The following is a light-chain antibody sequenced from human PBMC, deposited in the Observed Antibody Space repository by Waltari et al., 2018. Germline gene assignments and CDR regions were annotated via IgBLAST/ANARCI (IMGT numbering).Light chain of an antibody. CDR2: WAA. V-gene: IGKV4-1*01. CDR3: QQYYSTPPRT. J-gene: IGKJ1*01. Sequence: DIVMTQSPDSLAVSLGERATIHRQSSQRVLYSSNNKNYLAWYQQKPGQPPKLLMYWAATRESGVPDRFSGSGSGTDFTLTISSLQAEDVAVYYCQQYYSTPPRTFGQGTKVEIK. CDR1: QRVLYSSNNKNY.